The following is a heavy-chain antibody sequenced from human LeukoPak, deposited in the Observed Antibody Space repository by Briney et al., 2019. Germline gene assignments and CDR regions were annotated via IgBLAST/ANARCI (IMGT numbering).Heavy chain of an antibody. D-gene: IGHD2-15*01. CDR3: AKGSPQGVVVVATTLYFDY. J-gene: IGHJ4*02. V-gene: IGHV3-23*01. Sequence: AGGSQRLSCAASGFIFSSYAMSWVRQAPGKGLEWVSAISGIGGTTYYADSVKGRFASSRDNSKNTLYLQMNSLRAEDTDVYYCAKGSPQGVVVVATTLYFDYWGQGTLVTVSS. CDR1: GFIFSSYA. CDR2: ISGIGGTT.